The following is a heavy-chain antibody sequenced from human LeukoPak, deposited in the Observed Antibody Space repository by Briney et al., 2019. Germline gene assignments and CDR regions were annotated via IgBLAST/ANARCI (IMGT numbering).Heavy chain of an antibody. V-gene: IGHV3-33*01. Sequence: GGSLRLSCAASGFTFSSYGMHWVRQAPGKGLEWVAVIWYDGSNKYYADSVKGRFTISRDNSKNTLYLQMNSLRAEDTAVYYCARDRRYGDYVGLVDYWGQGTLVTVSS. CDR1: GFTFSSYG. D-gene: IGHD4-17*01. CDR2: IWYDGSNK. CDR3: ARDRRYGDYVGLVDY. J-gene: IGHJ4*02.